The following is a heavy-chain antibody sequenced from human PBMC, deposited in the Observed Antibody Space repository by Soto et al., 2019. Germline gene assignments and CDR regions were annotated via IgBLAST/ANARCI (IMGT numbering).Heavy chain of an antibody. D-gene: IGHD6-19*01. Sequence: GGSLRLSCAASGFTFSSYAMSWVRQAPGKGLEWVSAISGSGGSTYYADSVRGRFTISRDNSKNTLYLQMNSLRAEDTAVYYCAKVERSSPSIPQWLVCRYYYYYGMDVWGQGTTVTVSS. J-gene: IGHJ6*02. CDR2: ISGSGGST. CDR3: AKVERSSPSIPQWLVCRYYYYYGMDV. V-gene: IGHV3-23*01. CDR1: GFTFSSYA.